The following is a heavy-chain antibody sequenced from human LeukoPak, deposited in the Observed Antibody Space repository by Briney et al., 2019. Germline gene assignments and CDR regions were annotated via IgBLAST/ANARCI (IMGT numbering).Heavy chain of an antibody. J-gene: IGHJ5*02. CDR2: IIPIFGTA. CDR1: GGTFNSYA. Sequence: ASVKVSCKASGGTFNSYAIIWARQAPGQGLEWMGGIIPIFGTANYAQKFQGRVTITADESTSTAYMELSSLRSEDTAVYYCARDPGDRAWFDPWGQGTLVTVSS. CDR3: ARDPGDRAWFDP. V-gene: IGHV1-69*13.